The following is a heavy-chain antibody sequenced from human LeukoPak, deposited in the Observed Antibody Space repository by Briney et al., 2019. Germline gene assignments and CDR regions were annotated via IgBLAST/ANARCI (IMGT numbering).Heavy chain of an antibody. J-gene: IGHJ4*02. V-gene: IGHV4-4*07. CDR1: GGSISSYY. CDR2: IYTSGST. CDR3: AREPPGYYDSSGYYVFDY. Sequence: SETLSLTCTVSGGSISSYYWSWIRQPAGKGLEWIGRIYTSGSTNYNPSLKSRVTMSVDTSKNQFSLKLSSVTAADTAVYYCAREPPGYYDSSGYYVFDYWGQGTLVTVS. D-gene: IGHD3-22*01.